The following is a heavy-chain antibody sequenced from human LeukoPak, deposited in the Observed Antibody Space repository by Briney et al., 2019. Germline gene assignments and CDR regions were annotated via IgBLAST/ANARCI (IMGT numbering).Heavy chain of an antibody. J-gene: IGHJ4*02. CDR1: GGSISSYY. CDR3: ARDLGGRDGYNYWFDY. D-gene: IGHD5-24*01. V-gene: IGHV4-59*01. Sequence: SETLSLTCTVSGGSISSYYWSWIRQPPGKGLEWIGYIYYSGSTNYNPSLKSRVTISVDTSKNQFSLKLSSVTAADTAVYYCARDLGGRDGYNYWFDYWGQGTLVTVSS. CDR2: IYYSGST.